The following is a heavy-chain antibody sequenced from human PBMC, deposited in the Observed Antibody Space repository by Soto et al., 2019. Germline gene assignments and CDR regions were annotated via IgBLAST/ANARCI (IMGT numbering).Heavy chain of an antibody. CDR2: IYYSGST. V-gene: IGHV4-59*01. CDR3: ARDSVARGYYFDY. J-gene: IGHJ4*02. D-gene: IGHD2-15*01. Sequence: QVQLQESGPGLVKPSETLSLTCTVSGGSISSYYWSWIRQPPGKGLEWIGYIYYSGSTNYNPYLKSRVTLSVDTSKNQFSLKLSSVTAADTAVYYCARDSVARGYYFDYWGQGTLVTVSS. CDR1: GGSISSYY.